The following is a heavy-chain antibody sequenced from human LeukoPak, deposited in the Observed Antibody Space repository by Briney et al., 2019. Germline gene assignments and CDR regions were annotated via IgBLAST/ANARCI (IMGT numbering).Heavy chain of an antibody. CDR2: IYYSGST. Sequence: NPSETLSLTCTVSGGSISSSSYYWGWIRQPPGKGLEWIGSIYYSGSTYYNPSLKSRVTISVDTSKNQFSLKLSSVTAADTAVYYCARHHSTLIAAAPYDYWGQGTLVTVSS. J-gene: IGHJ4*02. CDR3: ARHHSTLIAAAPYDY. D-gene: IGHD6-13*01. V-gene: IGHV4-39*01. CDR1: GGSISSSSYY.